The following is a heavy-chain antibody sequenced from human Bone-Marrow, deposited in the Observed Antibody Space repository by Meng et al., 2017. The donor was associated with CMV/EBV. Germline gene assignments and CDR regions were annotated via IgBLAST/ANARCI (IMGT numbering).Heavy chain of an antibody. D-gene: IGHD3-10*01. CDR1: GINFGTDW. CDR3: AAGDFFDD. J-gene: IGHJ4*02. CDR2: INSDGSEK. V-gene: IGHV3-7*01. Sequence: GGSLRLSCAASGINFGTDWMSWVRQAPGKGLEFVVNINSDGSEKYYVDSVKGRFTVSRDNAKNSQFLQMNSLGVDDTAVYYCAAGDFFDDWGQGTLVTVSS.